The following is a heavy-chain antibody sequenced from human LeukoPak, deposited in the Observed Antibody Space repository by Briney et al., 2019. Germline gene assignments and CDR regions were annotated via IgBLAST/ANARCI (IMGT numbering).Heavy chain of an antibody. D-gene: IGHD3-10*01. CDR1: GYTFTGYY. CDR3: ARDRYYGSGSYYNAPIDY. Sequence: ASVKVSCKASGYTFTGYYVHWVRQAPGQGLEWMGWINPNSGGTNYAQKFQGRVTMTRDTSISTAYMELSRLRSDDTAVYYCARDRYYGSGSYYNAPIDYWGQGTLVTVSS. J-gene: IGHJ4*02. CDR2: INPNSGGT. V-gene: IGHV1-2*02.